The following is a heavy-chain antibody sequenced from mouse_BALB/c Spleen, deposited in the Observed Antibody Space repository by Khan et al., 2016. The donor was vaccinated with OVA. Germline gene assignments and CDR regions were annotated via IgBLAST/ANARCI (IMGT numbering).Heavy chain of an antibody. CDR3: AIYAENWYFDV. CDR1: GYSITSDYA. D-gene: IGHD1-1*01. Sequence: EVQFQESGPGLVKPSQSLSLTCTVTGYSITSDYAWNWIRQFPGNKLEWMGYISYSGGTSYNPSLKSRISITRDTSKNQFFLQLNSVTTEDTATYYCAIYAENWYFDVWGAGTTVTVSS. CDR2: ISYSGGT. V-gene: IGHV3-2*02. J-gene: IGHJ1*01.